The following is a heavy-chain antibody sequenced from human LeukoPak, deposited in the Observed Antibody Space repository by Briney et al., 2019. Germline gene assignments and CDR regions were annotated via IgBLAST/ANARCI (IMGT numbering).Heavy chain of an antibody. V-gene: IGHV3-23*01. D-gene: IGHD6-13*01. CDR3: AKGAQQLVYWVDY. Sequence: GGSLRLSCAASRFTFNNYAMSWVRQAPGKGLEWVSVISGSGGSTYYADSVKGRFTISRDNSKNTLYLRMNSLRAEDTAVYYCAKGAQQLVYWVDYWGQEPWSPSPQ. CDR2: ISGSGGST. CDR1: RFTFNNYA. J-gene: IGHJ4*01.